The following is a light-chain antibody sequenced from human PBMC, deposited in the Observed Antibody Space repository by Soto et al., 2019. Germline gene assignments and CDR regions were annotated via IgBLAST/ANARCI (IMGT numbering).Light chain of an antibody. Sequence: DIQMTQSPSSLSASVGDRVTITCRASQSIRSYLNWYQQKPGKAPKLLIYAASSLQSGVPSRFSGSGSGTDFTLTISSLQPEEFATYYCQQSYSTLMYTFGQGTKLEIK. V-gene: IGKV1-39*01. CDR2: AAS. J-gene: IGKJ2*01. CDR3: QQSYSTLMYT. CDR1: QSIRSY.